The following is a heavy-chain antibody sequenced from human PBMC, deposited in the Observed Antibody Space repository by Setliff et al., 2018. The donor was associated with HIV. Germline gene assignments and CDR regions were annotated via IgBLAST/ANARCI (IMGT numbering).Heavy chain of an antibody. Sequence: GGSLRLSCAASGFTFSSYEMNWVRQAPGKGLEWVSATTSNGRTTDYAESVRGRFILSRDNSGNTLYLQMTSLRAEDTAVYHCVRKEIGVAAASDYFDYWGPGSLVTVSS. CDR3: VRKEIGVAAASDYFDY. CDR2: TTSNGRTT. J-gene: IGHJ4*02. V-gene: IGHV3-23*01. CDR1: GFTFSSYE. D-gene: IGHD2-2*01.